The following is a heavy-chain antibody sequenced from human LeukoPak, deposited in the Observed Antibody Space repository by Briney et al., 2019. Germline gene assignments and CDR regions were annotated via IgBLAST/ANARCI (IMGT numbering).Heavy chain of an antibody. J-gene: IGHJ4*02. CDR3: ARTGGYYDSSGPNDY. D-gene: IGHD3-22*01. V-gene: IGHV4-38-2*02. CDR2: IYYSGTT. Sequence: SETLSLTCTVSAYSISNDYYWFWIRQPPGKGLEWIGSIYYSGTTYYNPSLKSRVTISVDTSKNQFSLKLSSVTAADTAVYYCARTGGYYDSSGPNDYWGQGTLVTVFS. CDR1: AYSISNDYY.